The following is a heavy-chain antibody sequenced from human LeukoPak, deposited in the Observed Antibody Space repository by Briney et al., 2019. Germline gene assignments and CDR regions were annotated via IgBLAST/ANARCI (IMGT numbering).Heavy chain of an antibody. CDR3: VSRWELLH. CDR2: INSDGSST. D-gene: IGHD1-26*01. CDR1: GATVSRNH. J-gene: IGHJ4*02. V-gene: IGHV3-74*01. Sequence: GGSLRLSCAVSGATVSRNHMSWVRQAPGKGLEWVSRINSDGSSTDYVDSVKGRFTISRGSARNTVYLQMNSLRAEDTAVYYCVSRWELLHWGQGTLVTVSS.